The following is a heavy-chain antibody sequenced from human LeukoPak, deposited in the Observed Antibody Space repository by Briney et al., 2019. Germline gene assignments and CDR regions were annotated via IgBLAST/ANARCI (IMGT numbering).Heavy chain of an antibody. D-gene: IGHD3-16*01. J-gene: IGHJ4*02. Sequence: SETLSLTCSVSGDSISNYFWTWIRQPPGKGLEWIGYIHTSGDTNYVSSLKSRVTISLDTPRRQFSLKLASVTAADTAIYYCANADTEDYFDFWGQGTPVTVSS. CDR3: ANADTEDYFDF. V-gene: IGHV4-4*09. CDR1: GDSISNYF. CDR2: IHTSGDT.